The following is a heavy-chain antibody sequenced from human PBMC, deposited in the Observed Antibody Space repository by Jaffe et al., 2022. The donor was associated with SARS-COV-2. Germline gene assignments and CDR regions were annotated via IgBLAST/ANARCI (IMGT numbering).Heavy chain of an antibody. CDR1: GFTFSSYA. Sequence: QVQLVESGGGVVQPGRSLRLSCAASGFTFSSYAMHWVRQAPGKGLEWVAVISYDGSNKYYADSVKGRFTISRDNSKNTLYLQMNSLRAEDTAVYYCARDRSGSYVSSGMDVWGQGTTVTVSS. CDR2: ISYDGSNK. D-gene: IGHD1-26*01. J-gene: IGHJ6*02. CDR3: ARDRSGSYVSSGMDV. V-gene: IGHV3-30-3*01.